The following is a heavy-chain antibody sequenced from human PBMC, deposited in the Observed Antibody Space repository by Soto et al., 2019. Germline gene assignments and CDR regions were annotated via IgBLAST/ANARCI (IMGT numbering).Heavy chain of an antibody. Sequence: GGSLRLSCTGSGFSFFSYAMSWVRQAPGKGLEWVSTISGSGGHTYYADSVKGRFVVSRDNDKNTVYLHMSSLTGEDTAVYFCAKIEMGWFAHWGQGTQVTVS. CDR3: AKIEMGWFAH. J-gene: IGHJ5*02. CDR2: ISGSGGHT. V-gene: IGHV3-23*01. D-gene: IGHD2-8*01. CDR1: GFSFFSYA.